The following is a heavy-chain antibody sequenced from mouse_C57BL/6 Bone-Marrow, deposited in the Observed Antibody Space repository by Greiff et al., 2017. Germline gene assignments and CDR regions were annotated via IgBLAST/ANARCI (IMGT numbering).Heavy chain of an antibody. Sequence: QVQLQQSGPGLVQPSQSLSITCTVSGFSLTSYGVHWVRQSPGKGLEWLGVIWSGGSTDYNAAFISRLSISKDNSKSQVFFKMNSLQADDTAIYYCASPIYYGYDGWYFDVWGTGTPVTVSS. D-gene: IGHD2-2*01. V-gene: IGHV2-2*01. CDR2: IWSGGST. J-gene: IGHJ1*03. CDR3: ASPIYYGYDGWYFDV. CDR1: GFSLTSYG.